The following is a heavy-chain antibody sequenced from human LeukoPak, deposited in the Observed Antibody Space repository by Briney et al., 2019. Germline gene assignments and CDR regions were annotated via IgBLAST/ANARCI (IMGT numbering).Heavy chain of an antibody. J-gene: IGHJ4*02. CDR2: INPNSGDT. D-gene: IGHD1-26*01. Sequence: ASVKVSCKASGYTFTSHYMHWVRQAPGQGLEWMGWINPNSGDTKYPQKFQGRVTMARDTSITTAYMELSRLTSDDTAVYYCARDRSGSYDYWGQGALVTVSS. CDR3: ARDRSGSYDY. CDR1: GYTFTSHY. V-gene: IGHV1-2*02.